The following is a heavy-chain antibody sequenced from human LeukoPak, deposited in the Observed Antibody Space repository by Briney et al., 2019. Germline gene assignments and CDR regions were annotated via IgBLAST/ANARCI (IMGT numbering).Heavy chain of an antibody. D-gene: IGHD4-17*01. CDR1: GFTFSSYA. V-gene: IGHV3-64*01. CDR2: ISSNGGST. Sequence: GVSLRLSCAASGFTFSSYAMHWARQAPGKGREYVSSISSNGGSTYYANSVKDRFTISRDNSKNTLYLQMGSLRDEEMDVYYCARSASMTTVTNGWFDPWGQGTMVTVSS. CDR3: ARSASMTTVTNGWFDP. J-gene: IGHJ5*02.